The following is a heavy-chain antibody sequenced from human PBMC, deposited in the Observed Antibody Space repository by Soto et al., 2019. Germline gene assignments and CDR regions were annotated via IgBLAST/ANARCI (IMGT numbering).Heavy chain of an antibody. J-gene: IGHJ4*02. CDR2: ISYDGTNK. D-gene: IGHD3-3*01. CDR3: TRDDRFKVVIIFPTTFDY. Sequence: GGSLRLSCAASGFTFSNYGMHWVRQAPGKGLEWVALISYDGTNKYYADSVKGRLTISRDNSKNTLYLQMNSLRAEDTAVYYCTRDDRFKVVIIFPTTFDYWGQGTLVTVSS. CDR1: GFTFSNYG. V-gene: IGHV3-30*03.